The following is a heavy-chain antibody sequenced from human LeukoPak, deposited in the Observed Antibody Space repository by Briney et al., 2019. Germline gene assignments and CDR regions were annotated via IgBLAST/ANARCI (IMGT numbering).Heavy chain of an antibody. J-gene: IGHJ6*02. CDR3: AADPMAVAGGGPRDYYGMDV. CDR1: GFTFTSSA. CDR2: IVVGSGNT. V-gene: IGHV1-58*02. Sequence: ASVKVSCKASGFTFTSSAMQWVRQARGQRLEWIGWIVVGSGNTNYAQKFQERVTITRDMSTSTAYMELSSLRSEDTAVYYCAADPMAVAGGGPRDYYGMDVWGQGTTVTVSS. D-gene: IGHD6-19*01.